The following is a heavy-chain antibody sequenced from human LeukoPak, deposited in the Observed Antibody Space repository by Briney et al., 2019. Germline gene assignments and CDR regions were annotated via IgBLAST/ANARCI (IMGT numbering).Heavy chain of an antibody. V-gene: IGHV4-59*01. CDR1: GGSISSYY. D-gene: IGHD1-26*01. Sequence: PSETLSLTCTVPGGSISSYYWSWIRQPPGKGLEWIGYIYYSGSTNYNPSLKSRVTISVDTSKNQFSLKLSSVTAADTAVYYCARVDSGSYRYFDXWGQGTLVTVSS. CDR2: IYYSGST. J-gene: IGHJ4*02. CDR3: ARVDSGSYRYFDX.